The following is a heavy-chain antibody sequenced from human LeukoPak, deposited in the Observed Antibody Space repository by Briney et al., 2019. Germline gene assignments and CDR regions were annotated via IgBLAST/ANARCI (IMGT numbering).Heavy chain of an antibody. D-gene: IGHD3-10*01. CDR2: IYYSGYT. CDR1: GGSFSGYY. J-gene: IGHJ4*02. V-gene: IGHV4-39*01. CDR3: AKHYMGSYDNRGLDS. Sequence: SETLSLTCAVYGGSFSGYYWGWIRQPPGKGLEWIGTIYYSGYTYYNPSLESRVTIFVDTSKNQFSLKLSSVTAADTAVYYCAKHYMGSYDNRGLDSWGQGTLVTVSS.